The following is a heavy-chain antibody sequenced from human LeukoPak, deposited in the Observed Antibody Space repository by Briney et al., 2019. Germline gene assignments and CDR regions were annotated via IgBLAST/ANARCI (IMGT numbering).Heavy chain of an antibody. CDR3: ARPAAYGEDAFDV. CDR2: IYPIDSDT. D-gene: IGHD2-21*01. CDR1: GYRFTNYW. J-gene: IGHJ3*01. V-gene: IGHV5-51*01. Sequence: GESLKISCKGSGYRFTNYWIGWVRQMPGKGLEGMGIIYPIDSDTRYSPSFRGPVTFSADKSISTAYLQWSSLEASDAAMYYCARPAAYGEDAFDVWGQGTMVTVSS.